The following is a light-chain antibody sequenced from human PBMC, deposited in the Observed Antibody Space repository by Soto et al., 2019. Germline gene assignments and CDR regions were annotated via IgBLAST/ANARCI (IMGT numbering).Light chain of an antibody. CDR3: QSYDSSLSGYV. Sequence: QSVLTQPPSASGTPGQRVAMSCSGSNSNIGTNNVNWYRQLPGTAPKLLIFANDQRPSGVPDRLSGSKSGTSASLAISGLQSADEADYYCQSYDSSLSGYVFGTGTKVTVL. CDR1: NSNIGTNN. V-gene: IGLV1-44*01. CDR2: AND. J-gene: IGLJ1*01.